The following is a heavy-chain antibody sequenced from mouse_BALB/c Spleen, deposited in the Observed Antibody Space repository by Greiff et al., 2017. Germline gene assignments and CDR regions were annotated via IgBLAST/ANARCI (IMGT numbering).Heavy chain of an antibody. CDR3: ARNDYYGAWFAY. J-gene: IGHJ3*01. CDR2: ISSGSSTI. D-gene: IGHD1-1*01. Sequence: EVQGVESGGGLVQPGGSRKLSCAASGFTFSSFGMHWVRQAPEKGLEWVAYISSGSSTIYYADTVKGRFTISRDNPKNTLFLQMTSLRSEDTAMYYCARNDYYGAWFAYWGQGTLVTVSA. CDR1: GFTFSSFG. V-gene: IGHV5-17*02.